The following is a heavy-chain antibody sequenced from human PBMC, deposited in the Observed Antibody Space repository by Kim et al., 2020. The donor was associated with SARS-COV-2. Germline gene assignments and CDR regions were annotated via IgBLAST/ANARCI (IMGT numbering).Heavy chain of an antibody. CDR2: ISSSSSTI. Sequence: GGSLRLSCAASGFTFSSYSMNWVRQAPGKGLEWVSYISSSSSTIYYADSVKGRFTISRDNAKNSLYLQMNSLRDEDTAVYYCARDLGTIAADGQYYYYYGMDVWGQGTTVTVSS. J-gene: IGHJ6*02. V-gene: IGHV3-48*02. CDR1: GFTFSSYS. D-gene: IGHD6-13*01. CDR3: ARDLGTIAADGQYYYYYGMDV.